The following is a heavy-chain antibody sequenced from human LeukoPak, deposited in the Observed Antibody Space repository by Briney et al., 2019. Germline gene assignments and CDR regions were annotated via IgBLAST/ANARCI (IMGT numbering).Heavy chain of an antibody. V-gene: IGHV1-69*04. Sequence: GASVKVSCKASGGTFSSYAISWVRQAPGQGLEWMGRIIPILGIANYAQKFQGRVTITADKSTSTAYMELSSLRSEDTAVYYCARVAGTTDRYFDYWGQGTLVTVSS. CDR2: IIPILGIA. CDR3: ARVAGTTDRYFDY. D-gene: IGHD1-1*01. CDR1: GGTFSSYA. J-gene: IGHJ4*02.